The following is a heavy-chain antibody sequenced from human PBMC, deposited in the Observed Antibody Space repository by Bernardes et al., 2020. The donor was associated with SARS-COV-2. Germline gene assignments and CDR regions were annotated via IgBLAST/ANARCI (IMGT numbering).Heavy chain of an antibody. CDR1: GFTFTSSA. J-gene: IGHJ3*02. D-gene: IGHD2-2*01. CDR3: AAVSCSSTSCSDAFDI. Sequence: VKVACKASGFTFTSSAVQWVRQARGQRLEWIGWIVVGSGNPNYAQKFQERVTITRDMSTSTAYMELSSLRSEDTAVYYCAAVSCSSTSCSDAFDIWGQGTMVTVSS. V-gene: IGHV1-58*01. CDR2: IVVGSGNP.